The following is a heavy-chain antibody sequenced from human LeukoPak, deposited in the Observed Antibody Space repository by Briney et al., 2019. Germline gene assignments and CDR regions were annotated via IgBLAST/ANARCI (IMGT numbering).Heavy chain of an antibody. J-gene: IGHJ6*03. CDR1: GYTFTGDD. CDR3: ARDLSYYMDV. Sequence: ASLKVSCKASGYTFTGDDMHWGRHAPGQGLERMGWINPNSGGTNYAQKFQGRVNMTRDTSISTAYMELSRLRSDDTAVYYCARDLSYYMDVWGKGTTVTVSS. V-gene: IGHV1-2*02. CDR2: INPNSGGT.